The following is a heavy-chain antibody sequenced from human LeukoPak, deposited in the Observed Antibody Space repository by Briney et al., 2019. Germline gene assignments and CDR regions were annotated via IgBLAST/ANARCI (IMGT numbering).Heavy chain of an antibody. J-gene: IGHJ4*02. CDR2: ISGSGGST. CDR3: AKDRIKQQLALFDY. CDR1: GFTFSSYA. Sequence: TGGSLRLSCVASGFTFSSYAMSWVRQAPGKGLEWVSGISGSGGSTYYADSVKGRFTISRDNSKNTLYLQMNSLRAEDTAVYYCAKDRIKQQLALFDYWGQGTLVTVSS. V-gene: IGHV3-23*01. D-gene: IGHD6-13*01.